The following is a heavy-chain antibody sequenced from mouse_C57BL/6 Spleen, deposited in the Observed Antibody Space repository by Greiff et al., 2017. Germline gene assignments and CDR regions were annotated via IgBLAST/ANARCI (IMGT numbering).Heavy chain of an antibody. J-gene: IGHJ3*01. CDR3: ARGGDGYYEWFAY. V-gene: IGHV1-64*01. CDR2: IHPNSGST. Sequence: QVQLQQPGAELVKPGASVKLSCKASGYTFTSYWMHWVKPRPGQGLEWIGMIHPNSGSTNYNEKFKSKATLTVDKSSSTAYMQLSSLTSEDSAVYYCARGGDGYYEWFAYWGQGTLVTVSA. CDR1: GYTFTSYW. D-gene: IGHD2-3*01.